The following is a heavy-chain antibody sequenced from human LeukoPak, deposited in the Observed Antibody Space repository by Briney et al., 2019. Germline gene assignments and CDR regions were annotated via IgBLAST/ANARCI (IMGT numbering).Heavy chain of an antibody. D-gene: IGHD2/OR15-2a*01. V-gene: IGHV3-30*18. Sequence: PPGGSLRLFCAASGFTFSSYGMHWVRQAPGKGLEWVAVISYDGSNKYYADSVKGRFTISRDNSKNTLYLQMNSLRAEDTAVYYCAKDSAKKYDDYWGQGTLVTVSS. CDR2: ISYDGSNK. CDR1: GFTFSSYG. J-gene: IGHJ4*02. CDR3: AKDSAKKYDDY.